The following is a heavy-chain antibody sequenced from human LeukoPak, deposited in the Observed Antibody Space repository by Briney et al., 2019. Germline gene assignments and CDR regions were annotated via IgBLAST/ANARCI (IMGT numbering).Heavy chain of an antibody. CDR2: IYVSGST. J-gene: IGHJ4*02. Sequence: SQTLSLTCTVSGSIGSGSYYWSWIRQPAGKGLEWIGRIYVSGSTNYNPSLESRVTISVDTSKNQFSLQLTSLTAADTAVYYCAREGQQLVPPFDYWGQGTLVTVSS. CDR1: GSIGSGSYY. V-gene: IGHV4-61*02. D-gene: IGHD6-6*01. CDR3: AREGQQLVPPFDY.